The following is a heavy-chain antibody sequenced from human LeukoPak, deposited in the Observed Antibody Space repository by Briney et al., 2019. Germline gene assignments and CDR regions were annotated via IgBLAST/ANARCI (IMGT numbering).Heavy chain of an antibody. Sequence: ASVRVSCKASGYTFTGYYFHWVRQAPGQGLEWMGWISPNTAGTNYAQKFLGGVTLTWDTSISTAYMELNRLTSDDTAVYYCATSAGDYRAGHYYYMGVWGKGTSVTVSS. CDR1: GYTFTGYY. D-gene: IGHD4-11*01. CDR2: ISPNTAGT. V-gene: IGHV1-2*02. J-gene: IGHJ6*03. CDR3: ATSAGDYRAGHYYYMGV.